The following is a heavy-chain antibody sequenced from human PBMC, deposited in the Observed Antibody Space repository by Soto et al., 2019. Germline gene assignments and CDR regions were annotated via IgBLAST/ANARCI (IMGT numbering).Heavy chain of an antibody. J-gene: IGHJ6*03. V-gene: IGHV3-33*01. D-gene: IGHD2-8*01. CDR1: GFTFSSYG. Sequence: HPGGSLRLSCAASGFTFSSYGMHWVRQAPGKGLEWVAVIWYDGSNKYYADSVKGRFTISRDNSKNTLYLQMNSLRAEDTAVYYCARDQGDIVLMALEYYYYYYMDVWGKGTTVTVSS. CDR2: IWYDGSNK. CDR3: ARDQGDIVLMALEYYYYYYMDV.